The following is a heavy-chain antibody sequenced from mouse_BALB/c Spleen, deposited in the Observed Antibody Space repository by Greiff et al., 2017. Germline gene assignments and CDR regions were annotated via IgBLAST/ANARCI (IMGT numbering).Heavy chain of an antibody. J-gene: IGHJ4*01. CDR1: GFSLTSYG. CDR2: IWSGGST. Sequence: QVQLQQSGPGLVQPSQSLSITCTVSGFSLTSYGVHWVRQSPGKGLEWLGVIWSGGSTDYNAAFISRLSISKDNSKSQVFFKMNSLQANDTAIYYCARPYYRYTYAMDYWGQGTSVTVSS. D-gene: IGHD2-14*01. CDR3: ARPYYRYTYAMDY. V-gene: IGHV2-2*02.